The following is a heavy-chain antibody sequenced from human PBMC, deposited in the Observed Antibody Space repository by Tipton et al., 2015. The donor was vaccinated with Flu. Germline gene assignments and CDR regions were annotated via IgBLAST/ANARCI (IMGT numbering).Heavy chain of an antibody. V-gene: IGHV3-7*01. CDR2: IKQDGSEK. CDR1: GFTFSSYW. D-gene: IGHD2-15*01. J-gene: IGHJ4*02. CDR3: AREHGSTVVAANFDY. Sequence: SLRLSCAASGFTFSSYWMSWVRQAPGKGLEWVANIKQDGSEKYYVDSVKGRFTISRDNAKNSLYLQMNSLRAEDTAVYYCAREHGSTVVAANFDYWGQGTLVTVSS.